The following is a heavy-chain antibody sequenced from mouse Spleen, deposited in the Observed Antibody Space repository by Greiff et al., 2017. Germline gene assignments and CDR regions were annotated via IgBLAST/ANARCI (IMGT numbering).Heavy chain of an antibody. J-gene: IGHJ4*01. CDR2: ISSGGSTI. CDR1: GFTFSDYG. CDR3: ARSYGSSPYYYAMDY. Sequence: DVQLVESGGGLVKPGGSLKLSCAASGFTFSDYGMHWVRQAPEKGLEWVAYISSGGSTIYYADTVKGRFTISRDNAKNTLFLQMTSLRSEDTAMYYCARSYGSSPYYYAMDYWGQGTSVTVSS. V-gene: IGHV5-17*01. D-gene: IGHD1-1*01.